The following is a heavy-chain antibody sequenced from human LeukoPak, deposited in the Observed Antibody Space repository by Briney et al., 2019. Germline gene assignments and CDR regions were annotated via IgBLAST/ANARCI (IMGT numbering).Heavy chain of an antibody. D-gene: IGHD2-2*02. CDR1: GCDFSIFD. V-gene: IGHV1-8*01. Sequence: ASVKVSCKASGCDFSIFDVNWVRQAPGQGPEWRGWVNPSSGNSGYAQKFQGRVTMTRNTSINTAYMELTNLQSDDTAVYYCARGTPYCRSASCHNFWGQGSLVTVSS. CDR2: VNPSSGNS. J-gene: IGHJ4*02. CDR3: ARGTPYCRSASCHNF.